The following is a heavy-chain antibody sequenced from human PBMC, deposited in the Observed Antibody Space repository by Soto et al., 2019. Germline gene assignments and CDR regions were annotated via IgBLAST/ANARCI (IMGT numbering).Heavy chain of an antibody. D-gene: IGHD2-2*01. V-gene: IGHV1-46*03. J-gene: IGHJ4*02. CDR3: ARGVVVVPAAMEYFDY. CDR2: INPSGGST. Sequence: ASVKVSCKASGYTFTSYYMHWVRQAPGQGLEWMGIINPSGGSTSYAQKFQGRVTMTRDTSTSTVYMELSSLRSEDTALYYCARGVVVVPAAMEYFDYWGQGTLVTVSS. CDR1: GYTFTSYY.